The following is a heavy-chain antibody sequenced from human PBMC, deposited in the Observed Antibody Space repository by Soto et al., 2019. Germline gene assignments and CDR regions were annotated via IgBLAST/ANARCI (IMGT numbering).Heavy chain of an antibody. D-gene: IGHD6-6*01. CDR2: IYYSGST. J-gene: IGHJ4*02. CDR1: GGSISSYY. CDR3: ARIAARSRFDY. V-gene: IGHV4-59*01. Sequence: SETLSLTCTVSGGSISSYYWSWIRQPPGKGLEWIGYIYYSGSTNYNPSLKSRVTTSVDTSKNQFSLKLSSVTAADTAVYYCARIAARSRFDYWGQGTLVTVSS.